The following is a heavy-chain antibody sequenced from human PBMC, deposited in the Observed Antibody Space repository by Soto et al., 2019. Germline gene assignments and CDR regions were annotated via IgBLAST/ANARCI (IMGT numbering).Heavy chain of an antibody. V-gene: IGHV1-46*01. Sequence: GASVKVSCKASGYTFTIYEMYWVRQAPGQGLEWMGIISPSDGITTYAQKFQGRVTMTRDTSTSTVYMELGSLRSEDTAVYYCARDRRDGYNTFDYWGQGTLVTVSS. CDR2: ISPSDGIT. CDR3: ARDRRDGYNTFDY. CDR1: GYTFTIYE. J-gene: IGHJ4*02. D-gene: IGHD5-12*01.